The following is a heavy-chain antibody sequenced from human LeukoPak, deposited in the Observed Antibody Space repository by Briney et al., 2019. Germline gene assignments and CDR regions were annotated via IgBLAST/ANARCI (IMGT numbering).Heavy chain of an antibody. CDR3: ANHLACGSTSCPPFDY. CDR1: GFTFSSYS. V-gene: IGHV3-21*01. CDR2: ISNSGSYI. J-gene: IGHJ4*02. Sequence: PGGSLRLSCAASGFTFSSYSMNWVRQAPGKGLGWVSSISNSGSYIYYADSVKGRFTISRDNAKNSLYLQMNSLRAEDTAVYYCANHLACGSTSCPPFDYWGQGTLVTVSS. D-gene: IGHD2-2*01.